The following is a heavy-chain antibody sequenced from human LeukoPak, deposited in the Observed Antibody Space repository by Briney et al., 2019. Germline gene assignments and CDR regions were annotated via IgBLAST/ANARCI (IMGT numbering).Heavy chain of an antibody. CDR1: GYSFTSYW. Sequence: GESLKISCKGSGYSFTSYWIGWVRQMPGKGLEWMGIIYPGDSDTRYSPSFQGQVTISADKSISTAYLQWSSLKASDTAMYFCARLYAGYGGLNDWYFDLWGRGTLVTVSS. CDR2: IYPGDSDT. CDR3: ARLYAGYGGLNDWYFDL. V-gene: IGHV5-51*01. J-gene: IGHJ2*01. D-gene: IGHD4/OR15-4a*01.